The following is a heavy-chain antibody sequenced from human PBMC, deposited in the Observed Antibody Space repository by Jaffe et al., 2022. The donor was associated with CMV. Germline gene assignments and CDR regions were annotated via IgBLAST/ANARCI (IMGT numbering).Heavy chain of an antibody. D-gene: IGHD6-13*01. Sequence: QVQLVQSGAEVKKPGASVKVSCKASGYTFTSYAMHWVRQAPGQRLEWMGWINAGNGNTKYSQKFQGRVTITRDTSASTAYMELSSLRSEDTAVYYCARVLGIAALYYFDYWGQGTLVTVSS. V-gene: IGHV1-3*01. CDR3: ARVLGIAALYYFDY. CDR1: GYTFTSYA. J-gene: IGHJ4*02. CDR2: INAGNGNT.